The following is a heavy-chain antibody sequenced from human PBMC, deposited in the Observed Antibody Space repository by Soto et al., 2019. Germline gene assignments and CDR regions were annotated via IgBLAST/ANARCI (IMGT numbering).Heavy chain of an antibody. CDR2: IWYDGSNK. Sequence: QVQLVESGGGVVQPGRSLRLSCAASGFIFSTYGMHWVRQAPGKGLEWVAVIWYDGSNKYYADSVKGRFTISRDNSKNTLDLQMNSLKAGDKAVYYCGGDTTRAIVRIYYGMDVWGQGTTVTVSS. J-gene: IGHJ6*02. CDR3: GGDTTRAIVRIYYGMDV. CDR1: GFIFSTYG. V-gene: IGHV3-33*01. D-gene: IGHD1-1*01.